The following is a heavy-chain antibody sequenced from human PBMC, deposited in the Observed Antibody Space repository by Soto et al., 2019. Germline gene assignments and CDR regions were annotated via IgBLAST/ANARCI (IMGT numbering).Heavy chain of an antibody. J-gene: IGHJ5*02. CDR2: INVCNGNT. V-gene: IGHV1-3*01. CDR3: ARAGITGTRGTSPGFDP. D-gene: IGHD1-20*01. CDR1: GYTFTSYA. Sequence: ASVKVSCKASGYTFTSYAMHWVRQAPGQRFVWIGWINVCNGNTKYLHKFQGRVTITRVTSASTAYIELSSLRSEDTAVYYCARAGITGTRGTSPGFDPWGQGTLVTVSS.